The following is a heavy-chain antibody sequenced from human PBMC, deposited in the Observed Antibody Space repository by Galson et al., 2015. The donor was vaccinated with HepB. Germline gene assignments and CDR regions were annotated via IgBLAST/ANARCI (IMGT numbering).Heavy chain of an antibody. CDR2: IIPILGIA. CDR3: ASKGPNDYGAPGYFDY. D-gene: IGHD4-17*01. CDR1: GGTFSSYT. Sequence: SVKVSCKASGGTFSSYTISWVRQAPGQGLEWMGRIIPILGIANYAQKFQGRVTITADKSTSTAYMELSSLRSEDTAVYYCASKGPNDYGAPGYFDYWGQGTLVTVSS. V-gene: IGHV1-69*02. J-gene: IGHJ4*02.